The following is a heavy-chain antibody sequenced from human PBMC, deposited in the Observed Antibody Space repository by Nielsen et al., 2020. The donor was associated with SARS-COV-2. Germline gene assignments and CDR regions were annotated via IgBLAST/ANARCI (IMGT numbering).Heavy chain of an antibody. D-gene: IGHD3-10*01. V-gene: IGHV3-9*01. CDR1: AFTFDDYA. CDR3: ARGEGSGIDS. Sequence: SLKISCAASAFTFDDYAMHLVRQAPGKGLEWVSGISWNSGSIGYADSVKGRFTISRDNAKNSLYLQMNSLRAEDTAVYYCARGEGSGIDSWGQGTLVTVSS. CDR2: ISWNSGSI. J-gene: IGHJ4*02.